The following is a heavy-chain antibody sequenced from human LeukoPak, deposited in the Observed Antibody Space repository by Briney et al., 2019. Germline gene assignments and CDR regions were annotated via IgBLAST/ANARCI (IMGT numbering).Heavy chain of an antibody. CDR3: AREYRWLLDYYYYGMDV. CDR2: IYYSGST. CDR1: GGSISSGGYY. Sequence: SETLSLTCTVSGGSISSGGYYWSWIRQHPGKGLEWIGYIYYSGSTYYNPSLKSRVTISVDTSKNQFSLKLSSVTAADTAVYYRAREYRWLLDYYYYGMDVWGQGTTVTVSS. V-gene: IGHV4-31*03. D-gene: IGHD2-21*02. J-gene: IGHJ6*02.